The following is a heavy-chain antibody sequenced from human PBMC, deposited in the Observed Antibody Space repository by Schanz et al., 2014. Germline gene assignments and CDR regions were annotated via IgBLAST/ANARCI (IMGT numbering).Heavy chain of an antibody. Sequence: EVQLLESGGGLAQPGGSLRLACAASGFNFNTYAMSWVRQAPGKGLEWVSGLTEGGGGTYYTDAVKGRFTISRDSSKNTLFLQMSSLRAEDTAVYYCAKDHAGSDILTALGNWGQGTLVTVSS. J-gene: IGHJ4*02. V-gene: IGHV3-23*01. D-gene: IGHD3-9*01. CDR1: GFNFNTYA. CDR3: AKDHAGSDILTALGN. CDR2: LTEGGGGT.